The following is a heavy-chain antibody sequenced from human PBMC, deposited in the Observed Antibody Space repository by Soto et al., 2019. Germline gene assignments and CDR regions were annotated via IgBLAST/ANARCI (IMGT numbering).Heavy chain of an antibody. J-gene: IGHJ4*02. Sequence: QVQLVESGGGVVQPGRSLRLSCAASGFTFSSCAMHWVRQAPGKGLEWVALISYDGSNKYYADSVKGRFTISRDNSKNTXXLQMNSLRAEDTAVYYCARDKRDLRVLEWSYYFDYWGQGTLVTVSS. D-gene: IGHD3-3*01. CDR1: GFTFSSCA. CDR3: ARDKRDLRVLEWSYYFDY. V-gene: IGHV3-30-3*01. CDR2: ISYDGSNK.